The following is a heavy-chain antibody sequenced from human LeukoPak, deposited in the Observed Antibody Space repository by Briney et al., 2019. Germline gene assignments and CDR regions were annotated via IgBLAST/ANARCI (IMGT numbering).Heavy chain of an antibody. J-gene: IGHJ4*02. CDR3: ARQAGQWELLGLDY. CDR2: RKHNSGNT. CDR1: GYTFTSYD. D-gene: IGHD1-26*01. Sequence: ASVTVSCKASGYTFTSYDINWLRQATGQGLEWMGWRKHNSGNTGYAQKFQGRVTMTRNTSKSTAYMELSSVRSEDTAVYYGARQAGQWELLGLDYWGQGTLVTVSS. V-gene: IGHV1-8*01.